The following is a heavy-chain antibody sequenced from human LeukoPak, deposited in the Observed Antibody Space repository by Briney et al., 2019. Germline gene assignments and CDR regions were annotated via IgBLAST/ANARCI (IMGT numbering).Heavy chain of an antibody. Sequence: KPSETLSLTCTVSGYFISSGYYWGGIRQPPGKGLEGIGSIYHRGSTYYNPSLRSRVTISVDTAKNQFSLKLKSVTAADTAFYYCARDSQDDYDFWSGYDYWGQGTLVTVSS. V-gene: IGHV4-38-2*02. D-gene: IGHD3-3*01. CDR3: ARDSQDDYDFWSGYDY. J-gene: IGHJ4*02. CDR1: GYFISSGYY. CDR2: IYHRGST.